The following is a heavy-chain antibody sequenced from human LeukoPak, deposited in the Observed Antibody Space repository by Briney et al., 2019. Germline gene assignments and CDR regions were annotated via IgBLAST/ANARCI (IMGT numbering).Heavy chain of an antibody. CDR2: IYNSGST. D-gene: IGHD2-2*01. V-gene: IGHV3-53*05. Sequence: GGSLRLSFAASGFTVNNNFMTWVRQAPGKGLEWVSVIYNSGSTYYADSVKGRFTISRDNSKNTLYLQMGSLRAEDMAVYYCARAPREYQLLEVYFDYWGQGTLVTVSS. J-gene: IGHJ4*02. CDR3: ARAPREYQLLEVYFDY. CDR1: GFTVNNNF.